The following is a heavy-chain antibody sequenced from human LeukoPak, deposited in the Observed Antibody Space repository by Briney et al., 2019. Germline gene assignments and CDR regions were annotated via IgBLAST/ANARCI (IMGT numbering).Heavy chain of an antibody. Sequence: ASVKVSCKASGYTFTGYYMHWVRQAPGQGLEWMGWISPNSGGTNYAQKFQGRVTMTRDTSISTAYMELSRLRSDDTAVYYCARARSYGLMGDDAFDIWGQGTMVTVSS. CDR1: GYTFTGYY. CDR2: ISPNSGGT. J-gene: IGHJ3*02. V-gene: IGHV1-2*02. D-gene: IGHD5-18*01. CDR3: ARARSYGLMGDDAFDI.